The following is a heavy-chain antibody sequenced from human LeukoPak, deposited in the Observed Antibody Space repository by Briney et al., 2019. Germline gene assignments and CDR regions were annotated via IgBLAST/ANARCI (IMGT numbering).Heavy chain of an antibody. D-gene: IGHD3-10*01. CDR1: GVTVSSIY. J-gene: IGHJ4*02. CDR2: ICPDGRT. Sequence: GGSLRLSCAASGVTVSSIYMGWVRQAPGKGLDWVSVICPDGRTYYTESVKGRFTIFRDSSEKSLFLLLNSLRAEDTAVYYCATLKGWYGEGCFDCWGQGTLVTVSS. V-gene: IGHV3-53*01. CDR3: ATLKGWYGEGCFDC.